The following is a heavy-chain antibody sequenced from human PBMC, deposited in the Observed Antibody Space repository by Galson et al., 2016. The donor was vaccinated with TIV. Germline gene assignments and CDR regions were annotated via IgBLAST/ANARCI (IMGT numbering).Heavy chain of an antibody. CDR2: IYESGTT. CDR1: GYAIKSSYY. Sequence: SETLSLTCAVSGYAIKSSYYWGWIRQPPGKGLQWIGSIYESGTTYSNPSLKSRLALSVDTSKNQFSLKLSSVTASDTAVYYCMREGSTVTMHHYFGMDVWGQGTSVIVSS. CDR3: MREGSTVTMHHYFGMDV. D-gene: IGHD4-17*01. J-gene: IGHJ6*02. V-gene: IGHV4-38-2*02.